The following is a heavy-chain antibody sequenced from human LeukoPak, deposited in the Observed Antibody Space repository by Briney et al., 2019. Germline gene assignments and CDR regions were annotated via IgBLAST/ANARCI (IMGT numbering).Heavy chain of an antibody. CDR2: ISSSGSTI. J-gene: IGHJ4*02. V-gene: IGHV3-11*01. CDR1: GFTFSDYY. Sequence: GGSLRLSCAASGFTFSDYYMSWIRQAPGKGLEWVSYISSSGSTIYYADSMKGRFTISRDNAKNSLYLQMNSLRAEDTAVYYCARFGPGYSYGYDYFDYWGQGTLVTVSS. CDR3: ARFGPGYSYGYDYFDY. D-gene: IGHD5-18*01.